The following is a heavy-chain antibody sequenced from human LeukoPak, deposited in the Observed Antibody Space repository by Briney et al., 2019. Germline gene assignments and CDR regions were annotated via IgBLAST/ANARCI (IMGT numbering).Heavy chain of an antibody. CDR2: IYYSGST. Sequence: SETLSLTCTVSGGSISSYYWSWIRQPPGKGLEWIGYIYYSGSTNYNPSLKSRVTISVDTSKNQFSLKLSSVTAADTAVYYCARGENYDFWSGSAYYYYYMDVWGKGTTVTVSS. CDR3: ARGENYDFWSGSAYYYYYMDV. D-gene: IGHD3-3*01. CDR1: GGSISSYY. V-gene: IGHV4-59*01. J-gene: IGHJ6*03.